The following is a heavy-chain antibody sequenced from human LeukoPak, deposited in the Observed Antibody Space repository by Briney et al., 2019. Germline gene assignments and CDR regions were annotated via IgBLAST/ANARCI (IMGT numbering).Heavy chain of an antibody. CDR3: ARDLGGYSFDY. D-gene: IGHD5-18*01. V-gene: IGHV3-11*01. CDR1: GFTFSDYY. Sequence: GGSLRLSCAASGFTFSDYYMSWIRQAPGKGLEWVSYITGSGSTIYYADSVKGRFTISRDNAKNSLYLQMNSLRAKDTAVYYCARDLGGYSFDYWGQGTLVTVSS. J-gene: IGHJ4*02. CDR2: ITGSGSTI.